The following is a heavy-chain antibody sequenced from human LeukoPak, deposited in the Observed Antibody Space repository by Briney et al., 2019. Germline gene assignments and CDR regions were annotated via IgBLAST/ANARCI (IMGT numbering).Heavy chain of an antibody. V-gene: IGHV1-46*01. CDR2: INPSGGST. CDR3: ARDLGYSGYDFGY. D-gene: IGHD5-12*01. J-gene: IGHJ4*02. CDR1: GYTSTSYY. Sequence: ASVMVSCKASGYTSTSYYMYWVRQATGQGLDWMGIINPSGGSTSYAQKFQGRVTMTRDTSTSTVYMELSSLRSEDTAVYYCARDLGYSGYDFGYWGQGTLVTVSS.